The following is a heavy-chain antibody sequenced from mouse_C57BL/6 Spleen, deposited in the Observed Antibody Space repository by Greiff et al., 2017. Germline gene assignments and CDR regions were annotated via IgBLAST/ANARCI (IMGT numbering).Heavy chain of an antibody. D-gene: IGHD1-1*01. CDR2: IYPGNSDT. CDR1: GYTFTSYW. V-gene: IGHV1-5*01. J-gene: IGHJ1*03. CDR3: TRSDYYGSSYGYFDV. Sequence: EVQVVESGTVLARPGASVKMSCKTSGYTFTSYWMHWVNQRPGQGLEWIGAIYPGNSDTSYNQKFKGKAKLTAVTSASTAYMELSSLTNEDSAVYYCTRSDYYGSSYGYFDVWGTGTTVTVSS.